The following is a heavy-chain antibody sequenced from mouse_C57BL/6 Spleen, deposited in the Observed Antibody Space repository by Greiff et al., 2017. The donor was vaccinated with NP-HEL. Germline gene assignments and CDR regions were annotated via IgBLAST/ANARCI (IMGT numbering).Heavy chain of an antibody. CDR2: ISDGGSYT. CDR1: GFTFSSYA. J-gene: IGHJ4*01. Sequence: EVKVVESGGGLVKPGGSLKLSCAASGFTFSSYAMSWVRQTPEKRLEWVATISDGGSYTYYQDNLNVLFTLSSDYANTPLYLQMSHLKSEDTAMYYCARDVMDYWGQGTSVTVSS. CDR3: ARDVMDY. V-gene: IGHV5-4*01.